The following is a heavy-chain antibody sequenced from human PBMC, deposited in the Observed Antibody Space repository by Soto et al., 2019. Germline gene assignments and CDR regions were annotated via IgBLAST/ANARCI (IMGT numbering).Heavy chain of an antibody. Sequence: RGTLRLSCAASGITFSNAWMNWVRQAPGKGLEYIGRIRSKTDGGTTEYAAPVEGRFTISRDDSKNTLYLQMGGLETEDTAVYYCTIPRPGTSVLDNWGQGTLVT. V-gene: IGHV3-15*01. D-gene: IGHD6-13*01. CDR3: TIPRPGTSVLDN. CDR2: IRSKTDGGTT. J-gene: IGHJ3*02. CDR1: GITFSNAW.